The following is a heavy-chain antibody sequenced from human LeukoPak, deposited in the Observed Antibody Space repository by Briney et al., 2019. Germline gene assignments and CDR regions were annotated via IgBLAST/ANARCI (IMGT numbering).Heavy chain of an antibody. V-gene: IGHV1-2*02. CDR3: AACYSGGYFGAFDI. CDR2: INPNTGGT. D-gene: IGHD1-26*01. CDR1: GYTFTGYY. J-gene: IGHJ3*02. Sequence: ASVKVSCKASGYTFTGYYIHWVRQAPGQGLEWMGWINPNTGGTYYAQKFQGRVTWTSDTSITTAYMELSSLRSDDTAVYYCAACYSGGYFGAFDIWGQGTMVTVSS.